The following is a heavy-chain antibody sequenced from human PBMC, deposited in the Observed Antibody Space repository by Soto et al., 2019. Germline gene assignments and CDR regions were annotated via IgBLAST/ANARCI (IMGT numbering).Heavy chain of an antibody. CDR3: ARCSIAAAGTHDY. D-gene: IGHD6-13*01. J-gene: IGHJ4*02. CDR1: GGSFSGYY. Sequence: SETLSLTCAVYGGSFSGYYWSWIRQPPGKGLEWIGEINHSGSTNYNPSLKSRVTISVDTSKNQFSLKLSSVTAADTAVYYCARCSIAAAGTHDYWGQGTLVTVSS. CDR2: INHSGST. V-gene: IGHV4-34*01.